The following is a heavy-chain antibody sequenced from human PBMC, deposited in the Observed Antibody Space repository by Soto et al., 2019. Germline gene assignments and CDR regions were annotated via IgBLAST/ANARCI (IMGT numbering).Heavy chain of an antibody. CDR2: ISAYNGNA. Sequence: GASVKVSCKASGYTFTSYGISWVRQAPGQGLEWMGWISAYNGNANYAQKLQGRVTMTTDTSTSTAYMELRSLRSDDTAVYYCARVVRLPYCSGGSCPYYFDYWGQGTLVTVSS. V-gene: IGHV1-18*04. D-gene: IGHD2-15*01. CDR3: ARVVRLPYCSGGSCPYYFDY. J-gene: IGHJ4*02. CDR1: GYTFTSYG.